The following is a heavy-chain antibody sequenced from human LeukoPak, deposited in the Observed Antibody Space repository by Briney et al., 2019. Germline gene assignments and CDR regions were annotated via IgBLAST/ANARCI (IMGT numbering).Heavy chain of an antibody. CDR3: ARGGPYSSSWHFDP. D-gene: IGHD6-13*01. Sequence: SETLSLTCTVSGGSISSYYWSWIRQPPGKGLEWLGYIYYSGSTNYNPSLKSRVTISVDTPKNQFSLNLNSVTAADTAVYYCARGGPYSSSWHFDPWGQGTLVTVSS. CDR1: GGSISSYY. J-gene: IGHJ5*02. V-gene: IGHV4-59*01. CDR2: IYYSGST.